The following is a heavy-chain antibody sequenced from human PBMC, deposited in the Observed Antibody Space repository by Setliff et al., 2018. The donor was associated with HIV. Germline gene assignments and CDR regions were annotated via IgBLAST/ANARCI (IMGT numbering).Heavy chain of an antibody. CDR1: GFTSNNYA. CDR2: ISETAFFT. CDR3: ARSVIGYYYYGMDV. D-gene: IGHD3-10*01. J-gene: IGHJ6*02. Sequence: GGSLRLSCAASGFTSNNYAMHWVRQAPGKGPEWVAAISETAFFTHYLDSVRGRFTISRDNSKNTLYLEVNSVRAEDTAVYYCARSVIGYYYYGMDVWGQGTLVTVSS. V-gene: IGHV3-30-3*01.